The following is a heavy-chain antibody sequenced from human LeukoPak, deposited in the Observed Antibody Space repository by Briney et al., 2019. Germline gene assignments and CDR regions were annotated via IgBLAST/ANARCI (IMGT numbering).Heavy chain of an antibody. V-gene: IGHV3-23*01. CDR3: AKGGDSSGYSPYFDY. D-gene: IGHD3-22*01. CDR2: ISGSGGST. J-gene: IGHJ4*02. CDR1: GFTFSSYA. Sequence: PGGSLRLSCAASGFTFSSYAMSWVRQAPGKGLEWVSAISGSGGSTYYADSVKGRFTISRDNSKNTLYLQMNSLRAEDTAVYYCAKGGDSSGYSPYFDYWGQGTLVTVSS.